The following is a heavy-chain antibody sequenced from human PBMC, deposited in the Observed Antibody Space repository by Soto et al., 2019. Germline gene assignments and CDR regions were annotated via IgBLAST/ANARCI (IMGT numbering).Heavy chain of an antibody. D-gene: IGHD6-13*01. CDR3: ARGNIAAAVVY. CDR1: GGSFSGYY. V-gene: IGHV4-34*01. Sequence: QVQLQQWGAGLLKPSETLSLTCAVYGGSFSGYYWNWIRQPPGKGLEWIGEINHSGCTNYNPSLKSRVTISVDTSKNQFSLKLTSVTAADTAVYYCARGNIAAAVVYRGQGTLVTVSS. CDR2: INHSGCT. J-gene: IGHJ4*02.